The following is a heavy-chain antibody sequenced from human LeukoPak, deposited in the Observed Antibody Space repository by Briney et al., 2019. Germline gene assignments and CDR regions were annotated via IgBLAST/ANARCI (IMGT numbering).Heavy chain of an antibody. J-gene: IGHJ4*02. D-gene: IGHD3-22*01. CDR2: ISGSGGNT. CDR3: AKTADYDSSGYYFPPSPFDY. CDR1: GFTFSSYA. Sequence: PGGSLRLSCAASGFTFSSYAMSWVRQAPGKGLEWVSAISGSGGNTYYADSVKGRFTISRDNSKNTLYLQMNSLRAEDTAVYYCAKTADYDSSGYYFPPSPFDYWGQGTLVTVSS. V-gene: IGHV3-23*01.